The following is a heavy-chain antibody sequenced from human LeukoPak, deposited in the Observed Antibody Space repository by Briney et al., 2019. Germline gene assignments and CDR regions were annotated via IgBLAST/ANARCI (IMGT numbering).Heavy chain of an antibody. CDR2: IYSGGST. CDR1: GFTVSSNH. Sequence: GGSLRLSCAASGFTVSSNHMSWVRQAPGKGLEWVSVIYSGGSTDYADSVKGRFTISRDNLKNTLYLQMNSLRAEDTAVYYCARGPAGYNWGQGTLVTFST. J-gene: IGHJ4*02. CDR3: ARGPAGYN. D-gene: IGHD1-1*01. V-gene: IGHV3-53*01.